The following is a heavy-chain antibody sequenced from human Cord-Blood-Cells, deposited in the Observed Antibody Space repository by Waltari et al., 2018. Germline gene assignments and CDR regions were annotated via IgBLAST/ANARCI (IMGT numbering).Heavy chain of an antibody. CDR2: IYYSGST. CDR3: ARSDSLSHDY. V-gene: IGHV4-59*01. Sequence: QVQLQASGPGLVKPSETLYLTCTVSGGSISSYYWSWIRQPPGKGLEWIGYIYYSGSTNYNPSLKSRVTISVDTSKNQFSLKLSSVTAADTAVYYCARSDSLSHDYWGQGTLVTVSS. CDR1: GGSISSYY. J-gene: IGHJ4*02.